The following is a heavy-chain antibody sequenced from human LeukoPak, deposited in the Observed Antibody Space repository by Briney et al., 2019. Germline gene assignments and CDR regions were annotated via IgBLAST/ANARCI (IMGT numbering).Heavy chain of an antibody. CDR3: WGDMGGSSGYDSDC. CDR1: AYTFTAYY. Sequence: ASVKVACKASAYTFTAYYLHWGRQAPGQGLEWVGCINPNSGATHYAQKFQGWRTMTMDTSVSTVYMELNRLRSDDTAVYYFWGDMGGSSGYDSDCWGQGTLVTVS. CDR2: INPNSGAT. V-gene: IGHV1-2*04. D-gene: IGHD5-12*01. J-gene: IGHJ4*02.